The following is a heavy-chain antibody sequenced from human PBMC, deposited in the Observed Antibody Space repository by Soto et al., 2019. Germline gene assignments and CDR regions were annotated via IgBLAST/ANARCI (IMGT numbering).Heavy chain of an antibody. Sequence: GGSLRLSCAASGFTFSNAWMNWVRQAPGKGPEWVGLIKKKSDGGTADYAAPVQGRFTISSDDSKYMMYLQMNSLKTEDTAAYCRVTEVLPSEYWGRGTLVTVFS. CDR2: IKKKSDGGTA. D-gene: IGHD2-15*01. CDR1: GFTFSNAW. V-gene: IGHV3-15*01. J-gene: IGHJ4*02. CDR3: VTEVLPSEY.